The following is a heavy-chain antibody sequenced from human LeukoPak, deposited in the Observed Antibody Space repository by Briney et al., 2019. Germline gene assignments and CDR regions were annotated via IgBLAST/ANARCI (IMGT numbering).Heavy chain of an antibody. CDR3: AREPTMVRGPVPYFDY. CDR2: ISSSSSYI. J-gene: IGHJ4*02. V-gene: IGHV3-21*01. D-gene: IGHD3-10*01. Sequence: PGGSLRLSCAASGFTFSSYSMNWVRQAPGKGLEWVSSISSSSSYIYYADSVKGRFTISRDNAKNSLYLQMNSLRAEDTAVYYCAREPTMVRGPVPYFDYWGQGTLVTVSS. CDR1: GFTFSSYS.